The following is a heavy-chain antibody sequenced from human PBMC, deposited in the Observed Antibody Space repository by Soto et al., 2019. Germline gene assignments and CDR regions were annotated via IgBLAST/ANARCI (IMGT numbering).Heavy chain of an antibody. CDR3: ARDYFDSSDYTTNWFDP. CDR2: IYHTGNA. V-gene: IGHV4-39*01. CDR1: GGSINSGGFY. J-gene: IGHJ5*02. Sequence: SETLSLTCTVSGGSINSGGFYWAWIRQPPGEGLEWIGSIYHTGNAYYNPSLKSRVTIFVDTSKNQFSLKLTSVTAADTALYYCARDYFDSSDYTTNWFDPWGQGALVTVSS. D-gene: IGHD3-22*01.